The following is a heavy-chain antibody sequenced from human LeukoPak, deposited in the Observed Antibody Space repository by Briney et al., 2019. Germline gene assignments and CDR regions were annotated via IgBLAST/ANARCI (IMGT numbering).Heavy chain of an antibody. CDR1: GYTFTGYY. CDR3: ARDSDWDSSSCYDY. D-gene: IGHD6-13*01. CDR2: INPNSGGT. Sequence: GASVKVSCKASGYTFTGYYMHWVRQAPGQGLEWMGWINPNSGGTNYAQKFQGRVTMTRDTSINTAYMELSRLRSDDTAVYYCARDSDWDSSSCYDYWGQGTLVTVSS. J-gene: IGHJ4*02. V-gene: IGHV1-2*02.